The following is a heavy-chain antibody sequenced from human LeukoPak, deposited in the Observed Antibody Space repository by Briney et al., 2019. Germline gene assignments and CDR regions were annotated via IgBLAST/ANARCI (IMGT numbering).Heavy chain of an antibody. D-gene: IGHD3-22*01. CDR2: INHSGST. CDR3: ARGGYYDLSSAFDI. J-gene: IGHJ3*02. CDR1: GGSFSGYY. V-gene: IGHV4-34*01. Sequence: SETLSDTCAVYGGSFSGYYWSWIRQPPGKGLEWIGEINHSGSTNYNPSLKSRVTITVDTSKNQFSLKLSSVTAADTAVYYCARGGYYDLSSAFDICGQGTMVTVSS.